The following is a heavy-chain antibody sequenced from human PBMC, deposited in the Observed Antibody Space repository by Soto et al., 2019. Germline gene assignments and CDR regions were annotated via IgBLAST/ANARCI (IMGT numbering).Heavy chain of an antibody. CDR1: GFTFSGAW. D-gene: IGHD3-10*01. Sequence: GGSLRLSCVVSGFTFSGAWMTWVRQAPGKGLEWVGRIKRKIDGETTDYAAPVKGRFTISRDDSKNTLYLQMNSLKIEDTAMYYCTLATGLTEIDYWGQGALVTVSS. CDR2: IKRKIDGETT. CDR3: TLATGLTEIDY. V-gene: IGHV3-15*01. J-gene: IGHJ4*02.